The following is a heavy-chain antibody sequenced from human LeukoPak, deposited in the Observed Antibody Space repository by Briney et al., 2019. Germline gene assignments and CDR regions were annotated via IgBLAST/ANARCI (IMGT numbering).Heavy chain of an antibody. CDR2: ISGSGGST. J-gene: IGHJ4*02. D-gene: IGHD5-24*01. CDR3: AKVHPRRWLQLYYFDY. V-gene: IGHV3-23*01. Sequence: GGSLRVSCAASGFTFSSYWMSWVRQAPGKGLEWVSAISGSGGSTYYADSVKGRFTISRDNSKNTLYLQMNSLRAEDTAVYYCAKVHPRRWLQLYYFDYWGQGTLVTVSS. CDR1: GFTFSSYW.